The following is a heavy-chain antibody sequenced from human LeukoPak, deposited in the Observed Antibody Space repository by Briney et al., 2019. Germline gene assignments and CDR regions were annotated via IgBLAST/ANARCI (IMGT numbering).Heavy chain of an antibody. V-gene: IGHV1-18*01. CDR2: ISAYNGNT. D-gene: IGHD3-10*01. Sequence: APVKVSCKASGYTFTSYGISWVRQAPGQGLEWMGWISAYNGNTNYAQKLQGRVTMTTDTSTSTAYMELRSLRSDDTAVYYCARTSVTMVRGVILTSSSRPNDYWGQGTLVTVSS. CDR1: GYTFTSYG. CDR3: ARTSVTMVRGVILTSSSRPNDY. J-gene: IGHJ4*02.